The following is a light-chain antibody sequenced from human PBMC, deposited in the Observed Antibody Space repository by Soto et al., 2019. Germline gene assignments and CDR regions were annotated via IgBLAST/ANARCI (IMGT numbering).Light chain of an antibody. Sequence: DIQMTQSPSSLSASVGDRVTITCRASQSISTYLNWYQQKPGKAPELMIFAASSLQSGVPSRFSGSGSGTDFTLTISSLQPEDIATYYCQQYDNLPLTFGGGTKVEIK. CDR1: QSISTY. CDR3: QQYDNLPLT. J-gene: IGKJ4*01. V-gene: IGKV1-33*01. CDR2: AAS.